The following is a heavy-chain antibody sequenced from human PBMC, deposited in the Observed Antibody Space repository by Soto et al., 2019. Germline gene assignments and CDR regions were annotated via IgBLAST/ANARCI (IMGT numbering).Heavy chain of an antibody. J-gene: IGHJ6*02. V-gene: IGHV1-8*02. Sequence: QVQLVQSGAEVKKSGASVKISCKASGYSFTGYYIHWVRQAPGQGFEWMGEISPNSGNTGYAQKFQGRVTMTRNTSISTAYMELSSLRSEDTAVYYCARAQPFDMDVWGQGTTVTVSS. CDR2: ISPNSGNT. D-gene: IGHD3-9*01. CDR3: ARAQPFDMDV. CDR1: GYSFTGYY.